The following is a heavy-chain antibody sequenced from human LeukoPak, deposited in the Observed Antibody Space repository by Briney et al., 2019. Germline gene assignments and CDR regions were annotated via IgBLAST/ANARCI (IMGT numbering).Heavy chain of an antibody. CDR3: ARGRRGSGSYYKAYFDY. Sequence: SETLSLTCAVYGGSFSGYYWSWIRQPPGKGLEWIGEINHSGSTNYNPSLKSRVTISVDTSKNQLSLKLSSVTAADTAVYYCARGRRGSGSYYKAYFDYWGQGTLVTVSS. CDR2: INHSGST. J-gene: IGHJ4*02. CDR1: GGSFSGYY. V-gene: IGHV4-34*01. D-gene: IGHD3-10*01.